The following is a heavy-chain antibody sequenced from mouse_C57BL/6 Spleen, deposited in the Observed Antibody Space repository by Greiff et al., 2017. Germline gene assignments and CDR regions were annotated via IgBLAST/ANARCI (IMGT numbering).Heavy chain of an antibody. J-gene: IGHJ2*01. V-gene: IGHV1-26*01. CDR3: ARPGKVYDGYFLDY. CDR1: GYTFTDYY. D-gene: IGHD2-3*01. CDR2: INPNNGGT. Sequence: VQLQQSGPELVKPGASVKISCKASGYTFTDYYMNWVKQSHGKSLEWIGDINPNNGGTSYNQKFKGKATLTVDKSSSTAYMELRSLTSEDSAVYYCARPGKVYDGYFLDYWGQGTTLTVSS.